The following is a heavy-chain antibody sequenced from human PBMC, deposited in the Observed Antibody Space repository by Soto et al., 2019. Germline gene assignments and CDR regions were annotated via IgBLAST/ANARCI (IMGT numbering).Heavy chain of an antibody. CDR2: VYHNENT. CDR1: GGSINDFAYY. D-gene: IGHD1-1*01. V-gene: IGHV4-39*01. CDR3: ALLERYYGSPGWFDP. Sequence: PSETLSLTCTVSGGSINDFAYYWGWIRQAPGKRLEWIGTVYHNENTYYNPSLKSRITISADTAKNQFSLNLRSVTAADTAIYFCALLERYYGSPGWFDPWGQGTMVTVSS. J-gene: IGHJ5*02.